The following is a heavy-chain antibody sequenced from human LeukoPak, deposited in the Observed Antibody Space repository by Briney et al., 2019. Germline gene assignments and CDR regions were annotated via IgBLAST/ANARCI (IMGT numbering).Heavy chain of an antibody. CDR2: IYYSGST. CDR3: ARSRKQLVDY. V-gene: IGHV4-31*03. Sequence: SETLSLTCTVSGGSISSGGYCWSWIRQHPGKGLEWIGYIYYSGSTYYNPSLKSRVTISVDTSKNQFSLKLSSVTAADTAMYYCARSRKQLVDYWGQGTLVTVSS. CDR1: GGSISSGGYC. J-gene: IGHJ4*02. D-gene: IGHD6-6*01.